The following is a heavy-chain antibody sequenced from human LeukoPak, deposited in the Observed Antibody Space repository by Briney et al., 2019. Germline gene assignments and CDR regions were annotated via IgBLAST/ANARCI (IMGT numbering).Heavy chain of an antibody. J-gene: IGHJ4*02. Sequence: GGSLRLSCAASGFTFSSYGMSWVRQAPGKGLEWVSAISGSGGSTYYADSVKGRFTISRDNSKNTLYLQMNSLRAEDTAVYYCARDSAYYDFWSAKPTSYFDYWGQGTLVTVSS. CDR3: ARDSAYYDFWSAKPTSYFDY. CDR2: ISGSGGST. D-gene: IGHD3-3*01. V-gene: IGHV3-23*01. CDR1: GFTFSSYG.